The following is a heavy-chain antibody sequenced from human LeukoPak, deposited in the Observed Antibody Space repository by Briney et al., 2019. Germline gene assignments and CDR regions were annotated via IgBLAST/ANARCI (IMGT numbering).Heavy chain of an antibody. D-gene: IGHD6-19*01. CDR2: IRSIGDR. CDR1: GFTFGDYD. J-gene: IGHJ3*02. CDR3: ARLYSSGRYANAFDI. V-gene: IGHV3-13*01. Sequence: PGGSLRLSCAASGFTFGDYDMHWVRQGTGKGLEWVSAIRSIGDRFYSGSVKGRFTISRENAKNTLYLEMNSLRVGDTAVYYCARLYSSGRYANAFDIWGQGTVVTVSS.